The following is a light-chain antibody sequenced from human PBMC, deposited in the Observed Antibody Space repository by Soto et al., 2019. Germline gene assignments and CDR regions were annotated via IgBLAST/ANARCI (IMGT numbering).Light chain of an antibody. J-gene: IGKJ5*01. Sequence: DSRVGKARSSRCASVGDRETITCRASQSISSWLAWYQQKPEKAPKSLIYFASTLQSGVPSRFSASGSGTDFTLTISCLQPEEFATYNCQVFRCFPISFADGTLLEIK. CDR3: QVFRCFPIS. CDR1: QSISSW. V-gene: IGKV1D-16*01. CDR2: FAS.